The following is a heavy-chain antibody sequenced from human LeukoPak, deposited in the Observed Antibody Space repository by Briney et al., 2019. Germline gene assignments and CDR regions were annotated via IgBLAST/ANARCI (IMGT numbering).Heavy chain of an antibody. D-gene: IGHD5-12*01. V-gene: IGHV3-7*03. Sequence: PGGSLRLSCAASGFSFGSSVMSWARQAPGKGLEWVASINHNGDVNYYVDSVKGRFTISRDNAKSSLYLQMSNLRAEDTAVYFCARGGGLDVWGQGATVTVSS. CDR3: ARGGGLDV. CDR2: INHNGDVN. J-gene: IGHJ6*02. CDR1: GFSFGSSV.